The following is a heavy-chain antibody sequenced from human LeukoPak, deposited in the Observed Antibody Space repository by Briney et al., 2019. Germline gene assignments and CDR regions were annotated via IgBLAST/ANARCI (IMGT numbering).Heavy chain of an antibody. CDR1: GGSFSGYY. V-gene: IGHV4-34*01. J-gene: IGHJ4*02. CDR3: ARKPRIYSYGSFFDY. D-gene: IGHD5-18*01. CDR2: INHSGST. Sequence: SETLSLTCAVYGGSFSGYYWSWIRQPPGKGLEWIGEINHSGSTNYNPSLKSRVTISVDTSKNQFSLKLSSVTAADTAVYYCARKPRIYSYGSFFDYWGQGTLVTVSS.